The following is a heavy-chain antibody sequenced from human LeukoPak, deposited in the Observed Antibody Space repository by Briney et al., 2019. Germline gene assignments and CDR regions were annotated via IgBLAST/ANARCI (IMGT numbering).Heavy chain of an antibody. D-gene: IGHD3-10*01. CDR1: GGSISSRSYY. V-gene: IGHV4-39*07. CDR3: ARGLWFGDENPPYFDY. Sequence: SETLSLTCTVSGGSISSRSYYWGWIRQPPGKGLEWIGSIYYSGSTYYNPSLKSRLTISVDTSKSQFSLKLNSVTAADTAVYYCARGLWFGDENPPYFDYWGQGILVTVSS. CDR2: IYYSGST. J-gene: IGHJ4*02.